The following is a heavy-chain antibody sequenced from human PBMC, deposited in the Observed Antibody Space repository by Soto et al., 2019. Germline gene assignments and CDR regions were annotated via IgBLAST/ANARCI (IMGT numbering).Heavy chain of an antibody. D-gene: IGHD4-4*01. CDR1: GGSVSSGSYY. Sequence: SETLSLTCTVSGGSVSSGSYYWSWIRQPPGKGLEWIGYIYYSGSTNYNPSLKSRVTISVDTSKNQFSLKLSSVTAADTAVYYCARETTSLLMAYYYYDMDVWGQGTPGTAP. CDR2: IYYSGST. CDR3: ARETTSLLMAYYYYDMDV. J-gene: IGHJ6*02. V-gene: IGHV4-61*01.